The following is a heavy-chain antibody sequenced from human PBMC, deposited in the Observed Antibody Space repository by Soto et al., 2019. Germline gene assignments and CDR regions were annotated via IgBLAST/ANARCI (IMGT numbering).Heavy chain of an antibody. Sequence: GGSLRLSCAASGFTFSTSSMNWVRQAPGKGLEWVSYISSSSSTIYYADSVKGRFTISRDNAKNSLYLQMNSLRAEDTAVYYCARDLSRGDIVVVPAAMRVPWGQGTLVTVSS. CDR3: ARDLSRGDIVVVPAAMRVP. CDR2: ISSSSSTI. J-gene: IGHJ5*02. V-gene: IGHV3-48*01. CDR1: GFTFSTSS. D-gene: IGHD2-2*01.